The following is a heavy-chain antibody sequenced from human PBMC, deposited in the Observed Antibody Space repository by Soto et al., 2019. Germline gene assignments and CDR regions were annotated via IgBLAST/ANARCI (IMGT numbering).Heavy chain of an antibody. CDR2: ISYDGSNK. CDR1: GFTFSTYA. Sequence: VQLLESGGGLVQPGRSLRLSCAASGFTFSTYAMHWVRQAPGKGLEWVAVISYDGSNKYYADSVKGRFTISRDNSKNTLYLQMNSLRAEDTAVYYCARDRGEAVGYGMDVWGQETTVTVSS. CDR3: ARDRGEAVGYGMDV. V-gene: IGHV3-30-3*01. D-gene: IGHD3-10*01. J-gene: IGHJ6*02.